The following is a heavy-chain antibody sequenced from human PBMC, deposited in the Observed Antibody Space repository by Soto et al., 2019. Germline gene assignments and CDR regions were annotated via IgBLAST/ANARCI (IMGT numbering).Heavy chain of an antibody. CDR1: GFTFTSSA. D-gene: IGHD3-3*01. J-gene: IGHJ6*02. V-gene: IGHV1-58*01. CDR3: AAGNYDFWSGYSPPPHYYYYGMDV. Sequence: GASVKVSCKASGFTFTSSAVQWVRQARGQRLEWIGWIVVGSGNTNYAQKFQERVTITRDMSTSTAYMELSSLRSEDTAVYYCAAGNYDFWSGYSPPPHYYYYGMDVWGQGTTVTVSS. CDR2: IVVGSGNT.